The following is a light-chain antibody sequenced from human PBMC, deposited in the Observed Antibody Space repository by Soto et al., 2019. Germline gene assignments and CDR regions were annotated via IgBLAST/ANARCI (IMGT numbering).Light chain of an antibody. V-gene: IGKV4-1*01. Sequence: DIVMTQSPDSLAVSLGERATINCKSSQSVLYSSNNKNYLAWYQQKPGQPPKLLIYWASTRESGVPDRFSGSGSGTDFTITISSLQAEDVAVYYCQQYYSTPRTFGQGTKVEI. CDR3: QQYYSTPRT. J-gene: IGKJ1*01. CDR2: WAS. CDR1: QSVLYSSNNKNY.